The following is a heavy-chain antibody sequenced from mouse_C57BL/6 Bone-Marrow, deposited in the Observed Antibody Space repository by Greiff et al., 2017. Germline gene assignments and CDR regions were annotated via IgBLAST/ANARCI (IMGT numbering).Heavy chain of an antibody. CDR1: GFNIKDDY. CDR3: TTGYGYGFAY. D-gene: IGHD2-2*01. V-gene: IGHV14-4*01. CDR2: IDPENGDT. Sequence: EVQLQQSGAELVRPGASVKLSCTASGFNIKDDYMHWVKQRPEQGLEWIGWIDPENGDTEYASKFQGKATITADTSSNTAYLQLSSLTSEDTAVHYCTTGYGYGFAYWGQGTLVTVSA. J-gene: IGHJ3*01.